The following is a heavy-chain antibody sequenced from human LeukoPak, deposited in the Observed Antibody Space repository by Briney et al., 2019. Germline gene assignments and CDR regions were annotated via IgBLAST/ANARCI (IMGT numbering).Heavy chain of an antibody. CDR3: ARDRSDGNYYMVV. J-gene: IGHJ6*03. Sequence: GGSLRLSCAASGFTVSNKYMSWVRQAPGKVLEWISVIYGGGSTSYADSVKGRFTISRDNSKNTLYLQMNSLRADDTAVYYCARDRSDGNYYMVVWGKGTTVTVSS. V-gene: IGHV3-53*01. D-gene: IGHD5-24*01. CDR2: IYGGGST. CDR1: GFTVSNKY.